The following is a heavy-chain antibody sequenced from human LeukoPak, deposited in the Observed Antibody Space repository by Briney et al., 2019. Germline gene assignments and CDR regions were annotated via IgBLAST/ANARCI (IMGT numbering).Heavy chain of an antibody. V-gene: IGHV1-18*01. Sequence: ASVKVSCKASGYTFTSYGISWVRQAPGQGLEWMGWISAYNGNTNYAQKLQGRVTMTTDTSTGTAYMELRSLRSDDTAVYYCARDRRYQVSGGYYYYMDVWGKGTTVTVSS. CDR3: ARDRRYQVSGGYYYYMDV. J-gene: IGHJ6*03. D-gene: IGHD1-14*01. CDR1: GYTFTSYG. CDR2: ISAYNGNT.